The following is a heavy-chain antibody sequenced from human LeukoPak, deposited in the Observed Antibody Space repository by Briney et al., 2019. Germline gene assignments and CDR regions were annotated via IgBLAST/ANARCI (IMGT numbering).Heavy chain of an antibody. Sequence: PSETLSLTCTVSGGSISSSSYYWGWIRQPPGKGLEWIGSIYYSGSTYYNPSLKSRVTISVDTSKNQFSLKLSSVTAADTAVYYCARVHSGYSGYESGYYYYYYMDVWGKGTTVTISS. CDR3: ARVHSGYSGYESGYYYYYYMDV. J-gene: IGHJ6*03. V-gene: IGHV4-39*07. CDR1: GGSISSSSYY. D-gene: IGHD5-12*01. CDR2: IYYSGST.